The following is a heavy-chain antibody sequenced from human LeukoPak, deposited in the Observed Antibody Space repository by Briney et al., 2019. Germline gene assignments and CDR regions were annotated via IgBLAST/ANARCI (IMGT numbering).Heavy chain of an antibody. CDR3: AASRRGSRVIDY. D-gene: IGHD3-10*01. CDR2: INHSGST. CDR1: GGSFSGYY. J-gene: IGHJ4*02. V-gene: IGHV4-34*01. Sequence: SETLSLTCAVYGGSFSGYYWSWIRQPPGKGLEWIGEINHSGSTNYNPSLKSRVTISVDTSKNQFSLKLSSVTAADTAVYYCAASRRGSRVIDYWGQGTLVTVSS.